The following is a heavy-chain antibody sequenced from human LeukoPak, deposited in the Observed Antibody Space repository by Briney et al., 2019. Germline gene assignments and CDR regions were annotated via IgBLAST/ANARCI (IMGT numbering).Heavy chain of an antibody. D-gene: IGHD3-10*01. V-gene: IGHV4-59*01. Sequence: SETLSLTCTVSGGSISSYYWSWIRQPPGKGLEWIGYIYYSGRTNYNPSLKSQITISVDTSKNQFSLKLSSVTAADTAVYYCARDLFNGSGSLDYWGQGILVTVSS. CDR3: ARDLFNGSGSLDY. CDR1: GGSISSYY. CDR2: IYYSGRT. J-gene: IGHJ4*02.